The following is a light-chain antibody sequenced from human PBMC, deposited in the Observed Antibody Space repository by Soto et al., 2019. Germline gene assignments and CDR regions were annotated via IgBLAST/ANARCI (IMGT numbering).Light chain of an antibody. CDR2: GAS. J-gene: IGKJ1*01. CDR3: QQYGSSHWT. Sequence: EIVLTQSPGSLSWSPVEKATLSCRASQSVSSSYLAWYQQKPGQAPRLLIYGASSRATGIPDRFSGSGSGTDFTLTISRLEPEDFAVYYCQQYGSSHWTFGQGTKVDMK. CDR1: QSVSSSY. V-gene: IGKV3-20*01.